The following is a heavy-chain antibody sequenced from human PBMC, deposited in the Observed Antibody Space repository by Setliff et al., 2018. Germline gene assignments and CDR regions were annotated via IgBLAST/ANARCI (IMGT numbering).Heavy chain of an antibody. J-gene: IGHJ6*02. CDR1: GQSFSDYY. CDR2: IYHSGST. D-gene: IGHD2-2*02. V-gene: IGHV4-34*01. Sequence: SETLSLTCAIYGQSFSDYYWSWVRQPPGKGLEWIGEIYHSGSTNYNPSLKSRVTISVDTSKNQFSLKLSSVTAADTAVYYCARDRQYCSSPTCYSSYFYYYGMDVWGQGTTVTV. CDR3: ARDRQYCSSPTCYSSYFYYYGMDV.